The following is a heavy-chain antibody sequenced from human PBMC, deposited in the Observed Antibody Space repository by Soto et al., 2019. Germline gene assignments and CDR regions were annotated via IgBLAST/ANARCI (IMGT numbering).Heavy chain of an antibody. CDR2: IIPIFGTA. CDR3: ARGPTSYYYDSSGYPFDY. Sequence: SVKVSCKASGGTFSSYAISWVRQAPGQGLEWMGGIIPIFGTANYAQKFQGRVTITADESTSTAYMELSSLRSEDTAVYYCARGPTSYYYDSSGYPFDYWGQGTLVTVSS. J-gene: IGHJ4*02. V-gene: IGHV1-69*13. D-gene: IGHD3-22*01. CDR1: GGTFSSYA.